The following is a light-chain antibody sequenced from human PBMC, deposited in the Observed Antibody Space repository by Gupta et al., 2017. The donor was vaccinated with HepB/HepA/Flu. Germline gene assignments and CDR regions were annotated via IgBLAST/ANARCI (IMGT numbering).Light chain of an antibody. V-gene: IGKV3-15*01. CDR3: QQENNWLIT. CDR2: GAS. J-gene: IGKJ5*01. Sequence: EIVMTQSPATLSGSPGESATLSCRASQSVSSNLAWYQQKPGQAPRLLIYGASTRATGIPARFSGSGSGTEFTLTISSRQSEDFAVYYCQQENNWLITFGQGTLMEIK. CDR1: QSVSSN.